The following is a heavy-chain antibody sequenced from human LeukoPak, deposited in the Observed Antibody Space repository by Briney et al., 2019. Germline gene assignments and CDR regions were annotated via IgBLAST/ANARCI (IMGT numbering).Heavy chain of an antibody. D-gene: IGHD2-2*01. CDR1: GFTFSSYG. CDR2: IWYDGSNK. J-gene: IGHJ5*02. Sequence: PGRSLRLSCAASGFTFSSYGMHWVRQAPGKGLEWVAVIWYDGSNKYYADSVKGRFTISRDNSKNTLYLQMNSLRAEDTAVYYCAKDRVRYCSSTSCSGFDPWGQGTLVTASS. CDR3: AKDRVRYCSSTSCSGFDP. V-gene: IGHV3-33*06.